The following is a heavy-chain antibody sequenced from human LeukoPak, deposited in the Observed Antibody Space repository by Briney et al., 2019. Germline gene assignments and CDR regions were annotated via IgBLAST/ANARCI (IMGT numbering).Heavy chain of an antibody. CDR3: ARASGGYSYYFDY. Sequence: GGSLRLSCAASGFTFSSYEMNWVRQAPGKGLEWVSYISSSGSTIYYADSVKGRFTISRDNAKNSLYLQMNSLGAEDTAVYYCARASGGYSYYFDYWGQGTLVTVSS. D-gene: IGHD5-18*01. V-gene: IGHV3-48*03. J-gene: IGHJ4*02. CDR2: ISSSGSTI. CDR1: GFTFSSYE.